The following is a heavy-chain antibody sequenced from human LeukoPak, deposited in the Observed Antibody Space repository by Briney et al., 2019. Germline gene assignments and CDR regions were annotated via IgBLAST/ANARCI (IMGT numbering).Heavy chain of an antibody. J-gene: IGHJ6*02. CDR1: GGSISSYY. Sequence: PSETLSLTCTVSGGSISSYYWSWIRQPPGKGLEWIGYIYYSGSTNYNPSLKSRVTISVDTSKNQFSLKLSSVTAADTAVYHCAEHYYYGMDVWGQGTTVTVSS. CDR2: IYYSGST. CDR3: AEHYYYGMDV. V-gene: IGHV4-59*08.